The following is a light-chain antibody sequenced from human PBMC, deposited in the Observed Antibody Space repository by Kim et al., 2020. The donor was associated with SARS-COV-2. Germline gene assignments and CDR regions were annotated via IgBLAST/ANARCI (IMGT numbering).Light chain of an antibody. Sequence: WSPGERATLSCRARQSVSSSYLAWYQQNPGQAPRLLIYGASSRATGIPDRFSGSGSGTDFTLTISRLEPEDFAVYYCQQYGSSPDTFGQGTKLEIK. CDR1: QSVSSSY. V-gene: IGKV3-20*01. CDR3: QQYGSSPDT. J-gene: IGKJ2*01. CDR2: GAS.